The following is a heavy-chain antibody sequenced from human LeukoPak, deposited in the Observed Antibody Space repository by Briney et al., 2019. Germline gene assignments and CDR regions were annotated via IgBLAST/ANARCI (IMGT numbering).Heavy chain of an antibody. CDR3: ARGGGSYYFDY. CDR2: ISYDGSNK. J-gene: IGHJ4*02. V-gene: IGHV3-30*03. D-gene: IGHD3-10*01. CDR1: GFTFSSYG. Sequence: GGSLRLSCAASGFTFSSYGMHWVRQAPGKGLEWVAFISYDGSNKYYADSVKGRFTISRDNSKNTLYLQMNSLRAEDTAVYYCARGGGSYYFDYWGQGTLVTVSS.